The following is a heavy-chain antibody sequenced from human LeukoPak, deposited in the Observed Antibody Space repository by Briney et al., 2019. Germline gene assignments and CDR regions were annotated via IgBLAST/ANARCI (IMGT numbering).Heavy chain of an antibody. V-gene: IGHV3-23*01. CDR1: GLTFSSYA. CDR2: ISGSGGST. CDR3: ARDHGCSGGSCYSGSNWFDP. J-gene: IGHJ5*02. D-gene: IGHD2-15*01. Sequence: GGSLRLSCAASGLTFSSYAISWVRQAPGKGLEWVSSISGSGGSTYYADSVKGRFTISRDNSKNTLYLQMNSLRAEDTAVYYCARDHGCSGGSCYSGSNWFDPWGQGTLVTVSS.